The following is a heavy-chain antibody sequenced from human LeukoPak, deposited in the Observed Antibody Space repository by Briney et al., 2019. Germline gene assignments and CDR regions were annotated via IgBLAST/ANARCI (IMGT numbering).Heavy chain of an antibody. Sequence: GGSLRLSCAASGFTFDDYAMHWVRQAPGKGLEWVSVISGSGDHTYYADSVRGRFTISRDNFKNTLYLQMNSLRTEDTAVYYCANGAAAGTPTIGDYWGQGTLVTVSS. D-gene: IGHD6-13*01. CDR3: ANGAAAGTPTIGDY. CDR2: ISGSGDHT. CDR1: GFTFDDYA. J-gene: IGHJ4*02. V-gene: IGHV3-23*01.